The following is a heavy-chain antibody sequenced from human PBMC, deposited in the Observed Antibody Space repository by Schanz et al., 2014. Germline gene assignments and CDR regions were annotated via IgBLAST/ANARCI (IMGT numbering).Heavy chain of an antibody. CDR2: ISDSGDST. CDR1: GFTFRVFA. J-gene: IGHJ3*02. CDR3: ARSIITMVRGGDLGAFET. Sequence: VQLLESGGGLVQPGGSLRLSCAASGFTFRVFAMNWVRQAPGKGLEWVSDISDSGDSTHYAASVKGRFTISRDNAKTSPFLQMYSLSAEDAAVDYCARSIITMVRGGDLGAFETWGQGTMVTVSS. D-gene: IGHD3-10*01. V-gene: IGHV3-48*04.